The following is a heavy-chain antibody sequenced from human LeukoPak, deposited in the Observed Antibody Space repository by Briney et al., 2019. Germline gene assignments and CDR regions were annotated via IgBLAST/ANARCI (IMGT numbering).Heavy chain of an antibody. V-gene: IGHV3-48*04. CDR1: GFTFSSYS. J-gene: IGHJ4*02. D-gene: IGHD3-9*01. Sequence: GGSLRLSCAASGFTFSSYSMNWVRQAPGKGLEWVSYISESGSAIYYADSVKGRFTISRDNAKNSLYLQMNSLRAEDMALYYCARSSYDILTGENLEFDYWGQGTLVTVSS. CDR2: ISESGSAI. CDR3: ARSSYDILTGENLEFDY.